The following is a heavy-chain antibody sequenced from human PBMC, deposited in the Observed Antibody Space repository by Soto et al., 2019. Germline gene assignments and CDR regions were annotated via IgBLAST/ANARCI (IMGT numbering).Heavy chain of an antibody. Sequence: SLRLSCAASGFSFSTYGMHWVRQAPGKGLEWVALTSYDGSIEYYADSVKGRFTISRDNSKNTLYLQMNSLRAEDTAMYYCAKDRDSRGYDYWGQGTLVTVSS. V-gene: IGHV3-30*18. CDR1: GFSFSTYG. J-gene: IGHJ4*02. D-gene: IGHD3-22*01. CDR2: TSYDGSIE. CDR3: AKDRDSRGYDY.